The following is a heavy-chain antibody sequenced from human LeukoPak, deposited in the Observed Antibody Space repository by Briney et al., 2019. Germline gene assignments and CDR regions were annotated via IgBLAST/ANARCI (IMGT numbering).Heavy chain of an antibody. J-gene: IGHJ6*03. Sequence: GSLRLSCAASGFTFSSYAMSWVRQAPGKGLEWVSAISGSGGSTYYADSVKGRFTISRDNSKNTLYLQMNSLRAEDTAVYYCAKGPGRNNQKPYYYSYMDVWAKGPRSPSP. CDR2: ISGSGGST. CDR1: GFTFSSYA. D-gene: IGHD1/OR15-1a*01. V-gene: IGHV3-23*01. CDR3: AKGPGRNNQKPYYYSYMDV.